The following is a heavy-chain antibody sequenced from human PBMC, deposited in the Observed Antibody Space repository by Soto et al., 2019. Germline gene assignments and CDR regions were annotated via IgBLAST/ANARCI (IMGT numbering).Heavy chain of an antibody. D-gene: IGHD3-3*01. CDR3: ARDNRYYDFWSGYLGFDY. CDR2: ISAYNGNT. Sequence: ASVKVSCKASGYTFTSYCISWVLQAPGQGLEWMGWISAYNGNTNYAQKLQGRVTMTTDTSTSTAYMELRSLRSDDTAVYYCARDNRYYDFWSGYLGFDYWGQGTLVTVSS. J-gene: IGHJ4*02. CDR1: GYTFTSYC. V-gene: IGHV1-18*01.